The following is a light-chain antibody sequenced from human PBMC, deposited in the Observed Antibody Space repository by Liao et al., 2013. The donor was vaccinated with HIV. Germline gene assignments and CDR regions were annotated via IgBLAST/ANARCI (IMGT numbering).Light chain of an antibody. J-gene: IGLJ1*01. V-gene: IGLV3-1*01. CDR2: QDT. CDR3: QLWDSSSDHPYV. Sequence: SYELTQPPSVSVSPGQTASITCSGDKLGDEYASWYQQKPGQSPVLVIYQDTRRPSGVPERFSGSNSGNTATLSISRVEAGDEADYYCQLWDSSSDHPYVFGTGTQVTVL. CDR1: KLGDEY.